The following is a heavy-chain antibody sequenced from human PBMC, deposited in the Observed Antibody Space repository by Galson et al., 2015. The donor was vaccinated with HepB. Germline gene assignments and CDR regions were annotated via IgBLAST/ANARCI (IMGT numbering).Heavy chain of an antibody. CDR2: TYYRSKWYN. Sequence: CAISGDSVSSNSAAWSWIRQSPSRGLEWLGRTYYRSKWYNDYAVSVKSRITINPDTSKNQFSLQLNSVTPEDTAVYYCTQERARLFDPWGQGTLVTVSS. J-gene: IGHJ5*02. CDR1: GDSVSSNSAA. V-gene: IGHV6-1*01. CDR3: TQERARLFDP.